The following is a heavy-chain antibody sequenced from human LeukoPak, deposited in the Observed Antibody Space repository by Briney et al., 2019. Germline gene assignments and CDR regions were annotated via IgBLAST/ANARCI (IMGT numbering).Heavy chain of an antibody. Sequence: PGGSLRLSCAASAFMLSNSLIDSARQAPGGRPVWVSRSSLDGSITDYADFVKGRFTMSRDNARNTVFLQLSSLTAEDRAMYYCAREFHNAGHPLRYFHFWGQGALVTVSS. CDR1: AFMLSNSL. D-gene: IGHD5-24*01. CDR3: AREFHNAGHPLRYFHF. V-gene: IGHV3-74*01. CDR2: SSLDGSIT. J-gene: IGHJ4*02.